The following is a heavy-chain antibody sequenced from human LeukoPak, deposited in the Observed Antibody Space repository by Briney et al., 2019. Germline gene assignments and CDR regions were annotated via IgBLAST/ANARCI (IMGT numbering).Heavy chain of an antibody. CDR2: INTISSYT. Sequence: GGSLRLSCAASGFTFSNCEMNWVRQAPGTGMEWVSNINTISSYTNYADSVKGRFTISRDNAKNSLYLQMKSLRAQDTAVYYCAREVGYYGSGSYYVDHWGQGALVTASS. CDR3: AREVGYYGSGSYYVDH. CDR1: GFTFSNCE. D-gene: IGHD3-10*01. J-gene: IGHJ4*02. V-gene: IGHV3-11*05.